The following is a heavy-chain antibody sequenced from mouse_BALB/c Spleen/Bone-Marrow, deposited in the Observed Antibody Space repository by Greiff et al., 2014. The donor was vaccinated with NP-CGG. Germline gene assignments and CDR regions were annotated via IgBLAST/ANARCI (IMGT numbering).Heavy chain of an antibody. J-gene: IGHJ1*01. CDR3: ARSYRFWYFDV. CDR1: GYTFTSSW. CDR2: IHPNSGNT. V-gene: IGHV1S130*01. D-gene: IGHD2-14*01. Sequence: QVQLKDSGSVLVRPGASVKLSCKASGYTFTSSWMHWAKQRPGQGLEWIGDIHPNSGNTNYNEKFRGKATLTVDTSSNAAYVDHSSLTSEDSAVYYCARSYRFWYFDVWGAGTTVTVSS.